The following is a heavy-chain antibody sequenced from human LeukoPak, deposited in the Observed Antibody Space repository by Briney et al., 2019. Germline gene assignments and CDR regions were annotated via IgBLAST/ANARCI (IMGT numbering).Heavy chain of an antibody. CDR1: GFTVSSNY. D-gene: IGHD1-1*01. CDR3: TKVGNNWDFEY. J-gene: IGHJ4*02. Sequence: GGSLRLSCAASGFTVSSNYMSWVRQAPGKGLEWVSVIYSGGSTYYADSVKGRFTISRDNSKSTLYIQMNSLRAEDTAVYYCTKVGNNWDFEYWGQGTLVTVSS. CDR2: IYSGGST. V-gene: IGHV3-53*01.